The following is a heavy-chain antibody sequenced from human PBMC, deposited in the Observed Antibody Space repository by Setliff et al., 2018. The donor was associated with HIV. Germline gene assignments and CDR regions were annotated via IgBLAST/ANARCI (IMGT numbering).Heavy chain of an antibody. V-gene: IGHV2-5*01. D-gene: IGHD1-1*01. CDR3: AYSGRQLRGPYFDF. CDR2: IYWNNNK. Sequence: SGPTLVNPTQTLTLTCTLSGLSLSTSGVSVGWIRQSPGKALEWLAFIYWNNNKHYSTSLKSRLTVTKDTSKNRVVFTMTNMDPVDTATYYCAYSGRQLRGPYFDFWGQGTPVTVSS. J-gene: IGHJ4*02. CDR1: GLSLSTSGVS.